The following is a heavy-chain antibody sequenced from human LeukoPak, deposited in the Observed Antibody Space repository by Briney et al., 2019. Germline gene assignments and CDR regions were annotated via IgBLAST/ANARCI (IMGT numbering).Heavy chain of an antibody. CDR1: GFTFSNYW. CDR2: IKQDGSEK. Sequence: GGSLRLSCAASGFTFSNYWMSWVRQAPGKGLEWVANIKQDGSEKYYVDSVKGRFTIPRDNAKNSLYLQMNSLRAEDTAVYYCARAQGAGYYFDYWGQGTLVTVSS. J-gene: IGHJ4*02. CDR3: ARAQGAGYYFDY. D-gene: IGHD1-26*01. V-gene: IGHV3-7*01.